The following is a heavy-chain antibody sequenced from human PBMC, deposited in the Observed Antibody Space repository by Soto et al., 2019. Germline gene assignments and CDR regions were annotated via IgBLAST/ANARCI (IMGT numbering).Heavy chain of an antibody. Sequence: PSETLSLTCAVSAGSISSGGYSWSWIRQPPGKGLEWIGYIYHSGSTYYNPSLKSRVTISVDRSKNQFSLNLSSVTAADTAVYYWAIGGPMWEDDYLECWGEGCLV. CDR1: AGSISSGGYS. J-gene: IGHJ4*02. V-gene: IGHV4-30-2*01. CDR2: IYHSGST. D-gene: IGHD1-26*01. CDR3: AIGGPMWEDDYLEC.